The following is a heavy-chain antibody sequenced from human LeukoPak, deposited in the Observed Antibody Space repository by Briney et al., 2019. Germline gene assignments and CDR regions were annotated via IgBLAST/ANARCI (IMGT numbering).Heavy chain of an antibody. Sequence: SETLSLTCTVSGYSISSGYYWGWIRQPPGKGLEWIGSIYHSGSTYYNPSLKSRVTISVDTSKNQFSLKLSSVTAADTAVYYCASYSGSYYGAFDYWGQGTLVTVSS. CDR2: IYHSGST. V-gene: IGHV4-38-2*02. J-gene: IGHJ4*02. CDR3: ASYSGSYYGAFDY. CDR1: GYSISSGYY. D-gene: IGHD1-26*01.